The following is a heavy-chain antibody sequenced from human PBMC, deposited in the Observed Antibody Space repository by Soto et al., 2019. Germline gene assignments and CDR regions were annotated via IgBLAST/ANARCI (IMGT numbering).Heavy chain of an antibody. J-gene: IGHJ6*02. CDR3: AKDTGWELPPDYGMDV. Sequence: GGSLRLSCAASGFTFSSYAMSWVRQAPGKGLEWVSAISGSGGSTYYADSVKGRFTISRDNSKNTLYLQMNSLRAEDTAVYYCAKDTGWELPPDYGMDVWGQGTTVTVSS. V-gene: IGHV3-23*01. D-gene: IGHD1-26*01. CDR1: GFTFSSYA. CDR2: ISGSGGST.